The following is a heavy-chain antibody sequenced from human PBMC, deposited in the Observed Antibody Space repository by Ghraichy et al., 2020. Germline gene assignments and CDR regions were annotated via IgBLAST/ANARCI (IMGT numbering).Heavy chain of an antibody. J-gene: IGHJ6*02. CDR1: GFTFNTYS. CDR2: ISHDGNSQ. V-gene: IGHV3-30-3*01. CDR3: ARDIKSSYWSYYFFAMDV. D-gene: IGHD2-8*02. Sequence: GGSLRLSCAAAGFTFNTYSMHWVRQAPGKGLEWVAVISHDGNSQYYADSVKGRFTISRDNSKNTVFLQMNSLRAWDTAVYYCARDIKSSYWSYYFFAMDVWGHGTTVTVSS.